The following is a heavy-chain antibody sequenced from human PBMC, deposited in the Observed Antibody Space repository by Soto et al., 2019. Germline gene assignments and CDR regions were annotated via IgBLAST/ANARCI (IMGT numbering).Heavy chain of an antibody. CDR3: ARIQKYCTNGVCSHPGAFDI. D-gene: IGHD2-8*01. V-gene: IGHV1-3*01. Sequence: ASVKVSCKASGYTFTSYAMHWVHQAPGQRLEWMGWINAGNGNTKYSQKFQGRVTITRDTSASTAYMELSSLRSEDTAVYYCARIQKYCTNGVCSHPGAFDIWGQGTMVTVSS. CDR1: GYTFTSYA. J-gene: IGHJ3*02. CDR2: INAGNGNT.